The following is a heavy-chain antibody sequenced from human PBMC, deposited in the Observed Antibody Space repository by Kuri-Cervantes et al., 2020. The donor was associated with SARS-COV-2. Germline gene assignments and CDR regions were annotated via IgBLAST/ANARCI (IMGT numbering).Heavy chain of an antibody. D-gene: IGHD3-3*02. CDR1: GFTFSSYA. J-gene: IGHJ6*02. V-gene: IGHV3-30*07. Sequence: GGSLRLSCAASGFTFSSYAMHWVRQAPGKGLEWVAVIWYDGSNKYYADSVKGRFTISRDNSKNTLYLQMNSLRAEDTAVYYCARDRGRISSRTPNPRYGMDVWGQGTTVTVSS. CDR3: ARDRGRISSRTPNPRYGMDV. CDR2: IWYDGSNK.